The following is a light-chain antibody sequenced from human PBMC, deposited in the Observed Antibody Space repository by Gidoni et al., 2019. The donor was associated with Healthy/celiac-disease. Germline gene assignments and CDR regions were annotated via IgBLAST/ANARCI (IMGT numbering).Light chain of an antibody. Sequence: EIVLTQSPATLSLSPDERATLSCRASPSVSSYLAWYQQKPGQAPRLLIYDASNRATGIPARFSGSGSGTDFTLTISSLEPEDFAVYYCQQRSNWPPLTFGGGTKVEIK. V-gene: IGKV3-11*01. CDR2: DAS. J-gene: IGKJ4*01. CDR3: QQRSNWPPLT. CDR1: PSVSSY.